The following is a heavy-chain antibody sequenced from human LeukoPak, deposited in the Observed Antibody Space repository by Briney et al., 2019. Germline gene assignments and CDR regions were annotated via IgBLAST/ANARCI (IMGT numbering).Heavy chain of an antibody. CDR3: ARGWAYSGYVNY. CDR2: IYYSGST. V-gene: IGHV4-31*03. J-gene: IGHJ4*02. CDR1: GGSISSGVYY. D-gene: IGHD5-12*01. Sequence: SQTLSLTCTVSGGSISSGVYYWSWIRQHPGKGLEWIGYIYYSGSTYYNPSLKSRVTISVDTSKNQFSLKLSSVTAADTAVYYCARGWAYSGYVNYWGQGTLVTVSS.